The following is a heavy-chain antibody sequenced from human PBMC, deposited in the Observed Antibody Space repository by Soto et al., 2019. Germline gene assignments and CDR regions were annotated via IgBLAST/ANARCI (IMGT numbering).Heavy chain of an antibody. V-gene: IGHV4-31*03. Sequence: QVQLQESGPGLVKPSQTLSLTCTVSGGSISSGGYYWSWIRQHPGKGLEWIGYIYYSGSTYYNPSLKSRATISVDTSKNQFSLKLSSVTAADTAVYYCARGGYYYGSGSYYNDWFDPWGQRTLVTVSS. D-gene: IGHD3-10*01. CDR1: GGSISSGGYY. CDR3: ARGGYYYGSGSYYNDWFDP. J-gene: IGHJ5*02. CDR2: IYYSGST.